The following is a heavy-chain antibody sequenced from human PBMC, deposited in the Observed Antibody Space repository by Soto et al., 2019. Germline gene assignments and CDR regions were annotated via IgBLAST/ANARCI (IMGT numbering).Heavy chain of an antibody. J-gene: IGHJ4*02. Sequence: HPGGSLRLSCAASGFTFSSYEMNWVRQAPGKGLEWVSYISSSGSTIYYADSVKGRFTISRDNAKNSLYLQMNSLRAEDTAVYYCARGGGGIEYSRYFDYWGQGTLVTVSS. V-gene: IGHV3-48*03. D-gene: IGHD6-6*01. CDR1: GFTFSSYE. CDR2: ISSSGSTI. CDR3: ARGGGGIEYSRYFDY.